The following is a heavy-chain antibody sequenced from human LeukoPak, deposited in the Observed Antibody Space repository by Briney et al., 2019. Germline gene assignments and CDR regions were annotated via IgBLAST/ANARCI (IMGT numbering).Heavy chain of an antibody. V-gene: IGHV3-23*01. D-gene: IGHD4-17*01. CDR1: EFAFASYA. CDR2: TGGSGINT. J-gene: IGHJ3*01. Sequence: GGPRRASCVASEFAFASYAMTGGRRIPGKKLEWGASTGGSGINTNYAATVRGRFTISRDNSKNTLYLQMSSLTAEDTAVYYCGRDPNGDYVGAFEFWGQGTLVSVSS. CDR3: GRDPNGDYVGAFEF.